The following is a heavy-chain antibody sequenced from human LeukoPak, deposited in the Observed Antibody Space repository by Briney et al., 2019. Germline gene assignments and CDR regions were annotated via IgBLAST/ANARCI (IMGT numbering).Heavy chain of an antibody. J-gene: IGHJ3*02. CDR3: ARVGGSNAFDI. V-gene: IGHV3-74*01. Sequence: GGPLRLSCAASGFTFSSYWVHWVRQAPGKGLVWVSPINSDGSSTSYADSVKGRFTISRDNAKNTLSLQMNSLRAEDTAVYYCARVGGSNAFDIWGQGTMVIVSS. D-gene: IGHD1-26*01. CDR2: INSDGSST. CDR1: GFTFSSYW.